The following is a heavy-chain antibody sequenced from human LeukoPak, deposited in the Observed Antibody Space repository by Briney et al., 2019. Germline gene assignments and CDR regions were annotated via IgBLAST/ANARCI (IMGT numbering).Heavy chain of an antibody. D-gene: IGHD4-17*01. CDR3: ARDSWRTTVTTLNGDFDY. CDR2: FDPEDGET. Sequence: AAVKVSCKVSGYTLTELSMHWVRQAPGKGLEWMGGFDPEDGETIYAQKFQGRVTMTEDTSTDTAYMELSSLRSEDTAVYYCARDSWRTTVTTLNGDFDYWGQGTLVTVSS. CDR1: GYTLTELS. J-gene: IGHJ4*02. V-gene: IGHV1-24*01.